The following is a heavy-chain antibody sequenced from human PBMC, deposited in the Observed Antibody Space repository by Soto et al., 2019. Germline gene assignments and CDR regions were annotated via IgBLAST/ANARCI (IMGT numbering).Heavy chain of an antibody. CDR1: GFTFSSYG. J-gene: IGHJ4*02. Sequence: PGGSLRLSCAASGFTFSSYGMHWVRQAPGKGLEWVAVIWYDGSNKYYADSVKGRFTISRDNSKNTLYLQMNSLRAEDTAVYYCARDYKMVRGVQNAEQGDYFDYWGQGTLVTVSS. CDR3: ARDYKMVRGVQNAEQGDYFDY. V-gene: IGHV3-33*01. D-gene: IGHD3-10*01. CDR2: IWYDGSNK.